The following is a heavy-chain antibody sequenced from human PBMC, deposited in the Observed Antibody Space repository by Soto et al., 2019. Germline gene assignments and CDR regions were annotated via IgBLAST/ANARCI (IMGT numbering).Heavy chain of an antibody. Sequence: QVQLVQSGAEVKKPGSSVKVSCKASGGTFSSYTISWVRQAPGQGLEWMGRIIPILGIANYAQKFQGRVTITSDKSTSKAYMELSSLRSEDKAVYYCAREPSSGLWFGELMAYYFDYWGQGTLVTVSS. J-gene: IGHJ4*02. CDR2: IIPILGIA. CDR3: AREPSSGLWFGELMAYYFDY. D-gene: IGHD3-10*01. CDR1: GGTFSSYT. V-gene: IGHV1-69*08.